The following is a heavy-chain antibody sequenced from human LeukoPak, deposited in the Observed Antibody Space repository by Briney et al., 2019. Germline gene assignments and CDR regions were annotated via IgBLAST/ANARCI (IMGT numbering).Heavy chain of an antibody. CDR2: ISGSGGST. V-gene: IGHV3-23*01. D-gene: IGHD6-19*01. J-gene: IGHJ4*02. CDR1: GFTFSSYA. Sequence: GGSLRLSCAASGFTFSSYAMSWVRQAPGKGLEWVSAISGSGGSTYYADSVKGRFTISRDNSKNTLYLQMNSLRAEDTAVYYCAKDIYSSTEFYYLDYWGQGTLVTVSS. CDR3: AKDIYSSTEFYYLDY.